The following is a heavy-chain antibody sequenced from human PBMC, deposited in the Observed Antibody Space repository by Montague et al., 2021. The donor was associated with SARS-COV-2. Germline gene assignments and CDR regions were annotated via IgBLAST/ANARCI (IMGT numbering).Heavy chain of an antibody. V-gene: IGHV4-4*07. J-gene: IGHJ6*02. Sequence: SETLSLTCTVSGGSISSYYWSWTRQPAGKGLEWIGRIYTSGTTNYNPSLKSRVTMSVDTSKNQFPLKLSSVTAADTAVYYCAGGSGIINFYNSGMDVWGQGTTVTVSS. CDR2: IYTSGTT. CDR3: AGGSGIINFYNSGMDV. D-gene: IGHD3-10*01. CDR1: GGSISSYY.